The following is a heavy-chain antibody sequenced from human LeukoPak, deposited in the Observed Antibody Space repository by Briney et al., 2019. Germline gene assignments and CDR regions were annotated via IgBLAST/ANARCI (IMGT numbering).Heavy chain of an antibody. CDR3: ARGVEYSKSSDNILFEY. CDR1: SGSMNKYQ. D-gene: IGHD6-6*01. J-gene: IGHJ4*02. V-gene: IGHV4-4*07. CDR2: IYTTGYT. Sequence: SETLSLTCTVSSGSMNKYQWNWIRQSAGKGLEWIARIYTTGYTDYNSSLKGRITMSLDTSKNQFSLKLTSVSAADTAVYYCARGVEYSKSSDNILFEYWGQGSLVIVSS.